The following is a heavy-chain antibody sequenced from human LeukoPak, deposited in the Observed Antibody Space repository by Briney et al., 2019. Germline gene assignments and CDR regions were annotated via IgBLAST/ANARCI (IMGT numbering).Heavy chain of an antibody. J-gene: IGHJ4*02. CDR3: ASRIVGTPDYFDY. CDR2: IQQDGNEK. Sequence: GGSLRLSCAASGFTFSSYGMSWVRQAPGKGLEWVANIQQDGNEKYYVDSVKGRFTISRDNAKNSLYLQMNSLRVEDTAVYYCASRIVGTPDYFDYWGQGTLVTVSS. D-gene: IGHD1-26*01. CDR1: GFTFSSYG. V-gene: IGHV3-7*01.